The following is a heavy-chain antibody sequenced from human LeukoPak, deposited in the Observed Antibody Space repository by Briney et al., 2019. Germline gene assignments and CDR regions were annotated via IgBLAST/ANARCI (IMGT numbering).Heavy chain of an antibody. CDR1: GLTFSSYW. CDR2: IKQDGSEK. J-gene: IGHJ4*02. CDR3: AREDSSGYDEYDY. V-gene: IGHV3-7*01. Sequence: GGSLRLSCAASGLTFSSYWMSWVRQAPGKGLEWVANIKQDGSEKYYVDSVKGRFTISRDNAKNSLYLQMNSLRAGDTAVYYCAREDSSGYDEYDYWGQGTLVTVSS. D-gene: IGHD3-22*01.